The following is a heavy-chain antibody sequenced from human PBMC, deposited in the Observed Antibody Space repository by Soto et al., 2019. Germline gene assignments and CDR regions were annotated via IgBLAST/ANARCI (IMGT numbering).Heavy chain of an antibody. D-gene: IGHD6-13*01. CDR2: ISGSGGST. CDR3: AQDLIPEAGIAGPGCFDT. Sequence: PGGSLRLSCEASGFTFSSYAMSWVRQAPGKGLEWVSAISGSGGSTYYADSVKGRFTISRDNSKNTLYLQMNSLRAEDTAVYYCAQDLIPEAGIAGPGCFDTWGQVTLFTVPS. V-gene: IGHV3-23*01. J-gene: IGHJ5*02. CDR1: GFTFSSYA.